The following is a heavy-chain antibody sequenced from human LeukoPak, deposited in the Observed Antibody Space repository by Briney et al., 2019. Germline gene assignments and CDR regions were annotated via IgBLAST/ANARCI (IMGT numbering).Heavy chain of an antibody. CDR3: ARVALGRRWLPSSYYYGMDV. CDR1: GGTFSSYG. J-gene: IGHJ6*02. Sequence: SVKVSCKASGGTFSSYGINWVRQAPGQGLEWMGGIIPIFGTADYAPKFQGRVTITADESTSTAHVELSNLRSEDTAVYYCARVALGRRWLPSSYYYGMDVWGQGTTVTVSS. V-gene: IGHV1-69*13. D-gene: IGHD5-24*01. CDR2: IIPIFGTA.